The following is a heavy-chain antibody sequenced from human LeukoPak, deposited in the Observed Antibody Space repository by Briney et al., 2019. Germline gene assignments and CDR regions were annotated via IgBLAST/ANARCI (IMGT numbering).Heavy chain of an antibody. CDR3: ARSIAVGDFDI. Sequence: GGSLRLSCAASGFTFSSYAMHWVRQAPGKGLEWVAVISYDGSNKYYADSVKGRFTISRDNSKNTLYLQMNSLRAEDTAVYYCARSIAVGDFDIWGQGTMVTVSS. V-gene: IGHV3-30-3*01. CDR1: GFTFSSYA. J-gene: IGHJ3*02. CDR2: ISYDGSNK. D-gene: IGHD6-19*01.